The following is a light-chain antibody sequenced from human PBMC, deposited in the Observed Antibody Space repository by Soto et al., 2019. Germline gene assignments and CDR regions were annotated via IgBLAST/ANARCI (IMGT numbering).Light chain of an antibody. CDR2: EAS. CDR3: QQLRMYPST. V-gene: IGKV1-13*02. Sequence: IQMTQSPSSLSASVGDRVTITCRASQGIRHYLAWYQQKPGKVPKLLIYEASNLYGGVPSRFSGSGSGTDFALTITSLQAEDFATYYCQQLRMYPSTFGGGTKVDIK. CDR1: QGIRHY. J-gene: IGKJ4*01.